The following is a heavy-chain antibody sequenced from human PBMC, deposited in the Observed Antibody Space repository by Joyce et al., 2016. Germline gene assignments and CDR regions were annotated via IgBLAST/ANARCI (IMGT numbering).Heavy chain of an antibody. V-gene: IGHV3-21*01. CDR3: ARSSYTNGIFDY. CDR2: LSSSSSYI. J-gene: IGHJ4*02. D-gene: IGHD2-8*01. CDR1: GFTFSSYS. Sequence: EVQLVESGGGLVKPGGSLRLSCAASGFTFSSYSMSWVRQAAGKGLEWVSSLSSSSSYIKYTDSVKGRFTIPRDNAKNSLYLQMNSLRVEDTAVYYCARSSYTNGIFDYWGQGTLVTVSS.